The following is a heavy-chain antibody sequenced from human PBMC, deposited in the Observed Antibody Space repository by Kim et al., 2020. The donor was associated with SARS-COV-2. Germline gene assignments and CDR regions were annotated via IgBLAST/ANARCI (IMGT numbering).Heavy chain of an antibody. CDR2: VFYSGNT. CDR3: ARLRGMTTATMERWYDY. CDR1: GASISSSDYH. Sequence: SETLSLTCTVSGASISSSDYHWDWIRQPPGEGLEWIGSVFYSGNTYYSPYLRSRVTISLEASNNQFSLRLNSVTAADTAVYFCARLRGMTTATMERWYDYWGQGTLVSVAS. V-gene: IGHV4-39*01. D-gene: IGHD4-17*01. J-gene: IGHJ4*02.